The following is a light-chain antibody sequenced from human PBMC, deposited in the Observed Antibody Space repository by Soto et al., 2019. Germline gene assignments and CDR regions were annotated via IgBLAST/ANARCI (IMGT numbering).Light chain of an antibody. Sequence: QSVLTQTPSASGTPGQWVAISCSGSKSNIGSVSVNWYQQLPGAAPKLLIYGNNQRPSGVPDRFSGSKSGTSASLVISGLHSEDEVDYYCSSYAGGYIFVFGTGTKLTVL. V-gene: IGLV1-44*01. J-gene: IGLJ1*01. CDR1: KSNIGSVS. CDR3: SSYAGGYIFV. CDR2: GNN.